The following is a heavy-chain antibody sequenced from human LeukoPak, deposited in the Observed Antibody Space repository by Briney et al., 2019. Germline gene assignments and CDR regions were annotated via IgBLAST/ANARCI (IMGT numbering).Heavy chain of an antibody. J-gene: IGHJ4*02. CDR1: GFTFDDYA. CDR2: ISWNSGSI. CDR3: ARGDPTFDY. Sequence: PGGSLRLSCAASGFTFDDYAMHWVRQAPGKGLEWASGISWNSGSIGYADSVKGRFTISRDNAKNSLYLQMNSLRAEDTAVYYCARGDPTFDYWGQGTLVTVSS. V-gene: IGHV3-9*01. D-gene: IGHD2-21*02.